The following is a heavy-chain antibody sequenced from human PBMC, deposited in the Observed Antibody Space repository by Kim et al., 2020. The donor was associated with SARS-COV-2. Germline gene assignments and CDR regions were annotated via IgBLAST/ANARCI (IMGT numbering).Heavy chain of an antibody. D-gene: IGHD4-4*01. CDR1: GDSMSSGYYS. Sequence: SETLSLTCTVSGDSMSSGYYSWTWIRQPPGKGLEGIGYIYYSGETYYNPSLQSRVTISVDKSKNQLSLKLTSVTAADTAVYYCARGGSPQSGPDYWGQGTLVTVSS. CDR2: IYYSGET. CDR3: ARGGSPQSGPDY. V-gene: IGHV4-30-2*01. J-gene: IGHJ4*02.